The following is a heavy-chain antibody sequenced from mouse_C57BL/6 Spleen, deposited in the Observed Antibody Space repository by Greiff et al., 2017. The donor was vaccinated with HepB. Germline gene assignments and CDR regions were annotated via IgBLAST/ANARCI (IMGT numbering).Heavy chain of an antibody. D-gene: IGHD1-1*01. CDR3: AREIITTYAMDY. Sequence: EVKVVESGGGLVKPGGSLKLSCAASGFTFSSYAMSWVRQTPEKRLEWVATISDGGSYTYYPDNVKGRFTISRDNAKNNLYLQMSHLKSEDTAMYYCAREIITTYAMDYWGQGTSVTVSS. V-gene: IGHV5-4*01. CDR2: ISDGGSYT. CDR1: GFTFSSYA. J-gene: IGHJ4*01.